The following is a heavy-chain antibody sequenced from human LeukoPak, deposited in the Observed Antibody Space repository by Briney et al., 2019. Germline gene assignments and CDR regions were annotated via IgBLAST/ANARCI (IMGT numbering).Heavy chain of an antibody. Sequence: ASVKVSCKASGYTFTSYDINWVRQATGQGLEWMGWMNPNSGNTGYAQKFQGRVTMTRNTSISTAYMELSSLRSEDTAVYYCARARSSSGWSRGAFDIWGQGTMVTVSS. V-gene: IGHV1-8*01. CDR3: ARARSSSGWSRGAFDI. D-gene: IGHD6-19*01. J-gene: IGHJ3*02. CDR1: GYTFTSYD. CDR2: MNPNSGNT.